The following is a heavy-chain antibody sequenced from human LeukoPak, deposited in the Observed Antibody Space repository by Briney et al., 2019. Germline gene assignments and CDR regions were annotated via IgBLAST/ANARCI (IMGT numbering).Heavy chain of an antibody. V-gene: IGHV1-2*02. CDR2: SNPNSGDT. Sequence: ASVKVSCKTSGYTFTDSYIHWVRQAPGQGLEWMGWSNPNSGDTNYAQNFQGRVTMTRDTSISTAYIELSRLRSDDTAVYYCARAKLRAAAGIHLGFDPWGQGTLVTVSS. J-gene: IGHJ5*02. CDR1: GYTFTDSY. D-gene: IGHD6-13*01. CDR3: ARAKLRAAAGIHLGFDP.